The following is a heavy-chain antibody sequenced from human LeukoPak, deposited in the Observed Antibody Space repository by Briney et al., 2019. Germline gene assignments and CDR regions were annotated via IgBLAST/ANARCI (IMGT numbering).Heavy chain of an antibody. J-gene: IGHJ3*02. Sequence: SETLSLTCTVSGGSISSYYWSWIRQPPGKGLERIGYNYYSGSTNYNPSLKSRVTISVDTSKNQFSLKLGSVTAADTAVYYCARGRGGYCSGGSCYPRFDIWGQGTMVTVSS. CDR2: NYYSGST. V-gene: IGHV4-59*01. CDR3: ARGRGGYCSGGSCYPRFDI. D-gene: IGHD2-15*01. CDR1: GGSISSYY.